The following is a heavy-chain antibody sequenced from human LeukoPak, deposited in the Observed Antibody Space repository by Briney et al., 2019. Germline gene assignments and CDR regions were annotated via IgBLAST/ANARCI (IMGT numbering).Heavy chain of an antibody. Sequence: GESLKISCKGSGYTFTSHWIGWVRQMPGKGLEWMGIILPGDSDTRYSPSFQGQVTISADKSISTAYLQWSSLKASDTAMYYCARLIAVADNFDYWGQGTLVTVSS. CDR3: ARLIAVADNFDY. J-gene: IGHJ4*02. CDR2: ILPGDSDT. CDR1: GYTFTSHW. D-gene: IGHD6-19*01. V-gene: IGHV5-51*01.